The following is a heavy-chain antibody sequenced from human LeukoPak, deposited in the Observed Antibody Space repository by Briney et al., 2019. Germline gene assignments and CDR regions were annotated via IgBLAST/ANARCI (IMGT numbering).Heavy chain of an antibody. CDR3: AKDISGDYSDNDAFDI. CDR1: GFTFSSYA. J-gene: IGHJ3*02. CDR2: ISGSGGST. V-gene: IGHV3-23*01. D-gene: IGHD4-17*01. Sequence: GGSLRLSCAASGFTFSSYAMSWVRQAPGKGLEWVSAISGSGGSTYYADSVKGRFTISRDNSKNTLYLQMNSLRAEDMALYYCAKDISGDYSDNDAFDIWGQGTMVTVSS.